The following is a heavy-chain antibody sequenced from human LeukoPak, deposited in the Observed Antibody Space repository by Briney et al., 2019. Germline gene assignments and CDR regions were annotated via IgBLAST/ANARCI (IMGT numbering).Heavy chain of an antibody. CDR1: GFTFSSYW. Sequence: PGGSLRLSCAASGFTFSSYWMSWVRQPPGKGLEWIGEINHSGSTNYNPSLKSRVTISVDTSKNQFSLKLSSVTAADTAVYYCARAFSLYGSGSYYALDAFDIWGQGTMVTVSS. J-gene: IGHJ3*02. D-gene: IGHD3-10*01. CDR3: ARAFSLYGSGSYYALDAFDI. V-gene: IGHV4-34*01. CDR2: INHSGST.